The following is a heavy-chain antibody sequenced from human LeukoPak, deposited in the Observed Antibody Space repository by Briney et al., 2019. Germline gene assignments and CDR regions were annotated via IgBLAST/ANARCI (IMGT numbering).Heavy chain of an antibody. V-gene: IGHV4-30-2*01. Sequence: SETLSPTCAVSGGSISSGGYSWSWIRQPPGKGLEWIGYIYHSGSTYYNPSLKSRVTISVDRSKNQVSLKLSSVTAADTAVYYCARVGDSSGYYYYFDYWGQGTLVTVSS. D-gene: IGHD3-22*01. J-gene: IGHJ4*02. CDR1: GGSISSGGYS. CDR2: IYHSGST. CDR3: ARVGDSSGYYYYFDY.